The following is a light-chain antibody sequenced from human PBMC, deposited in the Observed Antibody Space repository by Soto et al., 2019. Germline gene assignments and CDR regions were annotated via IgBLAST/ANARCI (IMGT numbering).Light chain of an antibody. CDR2: DAS. V-gene: IGKV3-15*01. J-gene: IGKJ4*01. Sequence: EVVMTQSPATLSVSPGERATLSCRASESVSRNLAWYQQKPGQAPRLLIYDASTRATGIPDRFSGGGSGTEFTLTISSLQSEDFVVYYCQQYNSWPPWLTFGGGTKVEIK. CDR1: ESVSRN. CDR3: QQYNSWPPWLT.